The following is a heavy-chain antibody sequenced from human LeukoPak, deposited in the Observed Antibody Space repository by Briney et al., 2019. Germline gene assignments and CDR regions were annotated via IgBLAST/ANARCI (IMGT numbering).Heavy chain of an antibody. CDR3: ARGGRDSSSWFFDY. Sequence: GGSLRLSCAASGFTFSSYGISWVRQAPGQGLEWMTWISGNNGNTDFAKNFQGRVTMTTDTSTTTVYMELRSLKSDDTAVYFCARGGRDSSSWFFDYWGQGTLVTVSS. D-gene: IGHD6-13*01. J-gene: IGHJ4*02. V-gene: IGHV1-18*01. CDR2: ISGNNGNT. CDR1: GFTFSSYG.